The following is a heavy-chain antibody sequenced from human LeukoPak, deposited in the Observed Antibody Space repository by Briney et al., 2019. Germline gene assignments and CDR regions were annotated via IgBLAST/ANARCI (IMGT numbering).Heavy chain of an antibody. Sequence: GASVKVSCKASGYTFTSYGISWVRQAPGQGLEWMGWISAYNGNTNYAQKLQGRVTMTTDTSTSTAYMEVRSLRSDDTAVYYCARPIAAAGGASFFDYWGKGTLVTVSS. CDR2: ISAYNGNT. J-gene: IGHJ4*02. CDR1: GYTFTSYG. CDR3: ARPIAAAGGASFFDY. V-gene: IGHV1-18*01. D-gene: IGHD6-13*01.